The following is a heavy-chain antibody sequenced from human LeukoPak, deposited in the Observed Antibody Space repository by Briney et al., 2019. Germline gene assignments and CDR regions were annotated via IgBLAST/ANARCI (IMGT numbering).Heavy chain of an antibody. CDR2: ISGSGGST. V-gene: IGHV3-23*01. D-gene: IGHD3-22*01. Sequence: AMSXVRQAPGXGLEWVSAISGSGGSTYYADSVKGRFTISRDNSKNTLYLQMNSLRAEDTDVYYCXXXXXXXXXXGYYLLDYWGQGTLVTVSS. J-gene: IGHJ4*02. CDR1: A. CDR3: XXXXXXXXXXGYYLLDY.